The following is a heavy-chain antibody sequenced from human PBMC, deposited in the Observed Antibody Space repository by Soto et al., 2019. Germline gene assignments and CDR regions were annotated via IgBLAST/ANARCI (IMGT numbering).Heavy chain of an antibody. CDR2: MNPNSGNT. CDR1: GYTFTTYD. D-gene: IGHD3-16*01. CDR3: ARGNWGAFDI. Sequence: QVQLVQSGAEVRKPGASVRVSCKASGYTFTTYDISWVRQTTGHGPVWMGWMNPNSGNTDYAKKFQGRVTMTRNTSISTAYMELSSLTSDDTAIYYCARGNWGAFDILGQGTMVTVSS. J-gene: IGHJ3*02. V-gene: IGHV1-8*01.